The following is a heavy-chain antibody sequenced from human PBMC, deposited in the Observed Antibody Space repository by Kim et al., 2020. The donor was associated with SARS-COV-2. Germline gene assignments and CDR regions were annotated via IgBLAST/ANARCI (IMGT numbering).Heavy chain of an antibody. V-gene: IGHV4-34*01. CDR3: ASGSPGSGYYFDY. J-gene: IGHJ4*02. CDR2: INHSGST. CDR1: GGSFSGYY. Sequence: SETLSLTCAVYGGSFSGYYWSWIRQPPGEGLEWIGEINHSGSTNYNPSLKSRVTISVDTSKNQFSLKLSSVTAADTAVYYCASGSPGSGYYFDYWGQGTLVTASS.